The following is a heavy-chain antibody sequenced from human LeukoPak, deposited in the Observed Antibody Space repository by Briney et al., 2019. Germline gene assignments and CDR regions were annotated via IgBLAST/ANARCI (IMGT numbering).Heavy chain of an antibody. Sequence: GGSLRLSCAASGFTFSNYEMNWVRQARGKGLEWVSYISSSGSTIYYADSVKGRFTISRDNARNSLFLQMNSLRAEDTAVYYCARVLVGYFDYWGQGTLVTVSS. CDR3: ARVLVGYFDY. CDR2: ISSSGSTI. V-gene: IGHV3-48*03. D-gene: IGHD1-26*01. CDR1: GFTFSNYE. J-gene: IGHJ4*02.